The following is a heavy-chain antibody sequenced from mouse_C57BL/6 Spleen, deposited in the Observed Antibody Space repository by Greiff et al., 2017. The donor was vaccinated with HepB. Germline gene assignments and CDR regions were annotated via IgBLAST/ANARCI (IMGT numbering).Heavy chain of an antibody. CDR3: TRMRDYGSAYAMDY. D-gene: IGHD1-1*01. J-gene: IGHJ4*01. CDR1: GYTFTDYE. V-gene: IGHV1-15*01. CDR2: IDPETGGT. Sequence: VQLQQSGAELVRPGASVTLSCKASGYTFTDYEMHWVKQTPVHGLEWIGAIDPETGGTAYNQKFKGKAILTADKSSSTAYMALRSLKSEDSAVYYCTRMRDYGSAYAMDYWGQGTSVTVAS.